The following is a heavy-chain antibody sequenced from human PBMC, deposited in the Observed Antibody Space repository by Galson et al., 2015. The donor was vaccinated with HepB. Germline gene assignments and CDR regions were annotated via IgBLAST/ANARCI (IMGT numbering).Heavy chain of an antibody. V-gene: IGHV3-23*01. Sequence: SLRLSCAASGFTLSSYAMSWVRQAPGKGLEWVSAISGSGGSTYYADSVKGRFTISRDNSKNTLYLQMNSLRAEDTAVYYCAKLNLVGGATGLGYWGQGTLVTVSS. CDR2: ISGSGGST. CDR3: AKLNLVGGATGLGY. J-gene: IGHJ4*02. CDR1: GFTLSSYA. D-gene: IGHD1-26*01.